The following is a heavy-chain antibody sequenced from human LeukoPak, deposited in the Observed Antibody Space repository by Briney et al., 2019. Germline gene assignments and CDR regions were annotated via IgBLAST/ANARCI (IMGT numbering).Heavy chain of an antibody. J-gene: IGHJ4*02. V-gene: IGHV1-2*06. CDR1: GYTFTGYY. CDR2: INPNSGGT. CDR3: ARGVGDFWSGSTFDY. Sequence: ASVKVSCKASGYTFTGYYMHWVRQAPGQGLEWMGRINPNSGGTNYAQKFQGRVTMTRDTSISTAYMELSRLRSEDTAVYYCARGVGDFWSGSTFDYWGQGTLVTVSS. D-gene: IGHD3-3*01.